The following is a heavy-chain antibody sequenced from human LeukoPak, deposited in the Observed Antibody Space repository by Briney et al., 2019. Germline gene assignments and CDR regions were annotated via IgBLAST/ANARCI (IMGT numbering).Heavy chain of an antibody. J-gene: IGHJ4*02. D-gene: IGHD3-16*01. Sequence: SGTLSLTCAVSGGSISSSHWCIWVRQSPGQGLEWIGEIYHSGNTNYSPSLKSRVTISVDKSTNQFSLKLSSVTAADTAVYYCATYKYDYVWGNQHFDYWGQGTLVAVSS. V-gene: IGHV4-4*02. CDR1: GGSISSSHW. CDR2: IYHSGNT. CDR3: ATYKYDYVWGNQHFDY.